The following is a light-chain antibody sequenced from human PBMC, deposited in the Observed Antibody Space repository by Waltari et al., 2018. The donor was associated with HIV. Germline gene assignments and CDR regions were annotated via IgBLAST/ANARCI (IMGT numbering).Light chain of an antibody. CDR1: SSNIGSSY. Sequence: QSVLTQPPSASGTPGQRVTISCSGSSSNIGSSYIYWYQQLPGTAPKLLVYGNNQRPSGVPYRFSGSKSGTSASLAISGLRSEDEADYYCAAWDDSLSGRVFGGGTKLTVL. J-gene: IGLJ3*02. V-gene: IGLV1-47*01. CDR2: GNN. CDR3: AAWDDSLSGRV.